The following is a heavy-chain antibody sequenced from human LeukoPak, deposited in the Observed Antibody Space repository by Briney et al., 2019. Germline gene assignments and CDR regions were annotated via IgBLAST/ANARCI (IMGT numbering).Heavy chain of an antibody. CDR2: INPNSGGT. CDR3: ARGVSTSTIYDSSGYYEYYFDY. Sequence: GASVKVSCKASGYTFTGYYMHWVRQAPGQGLEWMGRINPNSGGTNYAQKFQGRVTTTRDTSISTAYMELSRLRSDDTAVYYCARGVSTSTIYDSSGYYEYYFDYWGQGTLVTVSS. D-gene: IGHD3-22*01. V-gene: IGHV1-2*06. CDR1: GYTFTGYY. J-gene: IGHJ4*02.